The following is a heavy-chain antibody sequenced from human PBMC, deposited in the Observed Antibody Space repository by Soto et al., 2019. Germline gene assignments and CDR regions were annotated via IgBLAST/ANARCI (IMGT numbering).Heavy chain of an antibody. CDR3: ARTRLCGGDCYSAYYFDF. J-gene: IGHJ4*02. D-gene: IGHD2-21*02. V-gene: IGHV1-8*01. Sequence: QVQLVQSGAEVKKPGASVKVSCKASGYTFTNYDINWVRQATGQGLEWMGWMNPSSGNTGYIQKFQGRVTMTRNTSTSTAYLDLTSLTSDDTAVYYCARTRLCGGDCYSAYYFDFWGQGALVTVSS. CDR2: MNPSSGNT. CDR1: GYTFTNYD.